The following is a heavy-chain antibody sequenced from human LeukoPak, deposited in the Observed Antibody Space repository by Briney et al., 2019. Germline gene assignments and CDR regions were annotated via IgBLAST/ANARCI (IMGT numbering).Heavy chain of an antibody. CDR1: GYTFTSYG. J-gene: IGHJ4*02. D-gene: IGHD3-22*01. CDR3: ARDGDDYYESSGVVYY. CDR2: ISAYNGNT. Sequence: ASVKVSCKASGYTFTSYGISWVRQAPGQGLEWMGWISAYNGNTNSAQKLQGRVTMTTDTSTSTAYMELRSLRSDDTAVYYCARDGDDYYESSGVVYYCGQGTLVTVSS. V-gene: IGHV1-18*01.